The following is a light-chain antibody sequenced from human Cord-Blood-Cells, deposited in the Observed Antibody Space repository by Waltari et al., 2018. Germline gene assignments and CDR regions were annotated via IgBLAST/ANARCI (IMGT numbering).Light chain of an antibody. CDR3: CSYAGSSTYV. V-gene: IGLV2-23*01. CDR2: EGS. CDR1: SSDVGSYNL. Sequence: QSALTQPASVSGSPGQSITISCTGTSSDVGSYNLVSWYQQHPGKAPKLMIYEGSKPPSGVSNRFSGSKSGNTASLTISGLQAEDEADYYCCSYAGSSTYVFGTETKVTVL. J-gene: IGLJ1*01.